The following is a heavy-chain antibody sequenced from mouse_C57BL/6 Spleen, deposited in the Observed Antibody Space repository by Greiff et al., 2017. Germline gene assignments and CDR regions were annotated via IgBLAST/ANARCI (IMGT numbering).Heavy chain of an antibody. CDR1: GYTFTSYW. Sequence: QVQLKQPGAELVKPGASVKLSCKASGYTFTSYWMQWVKQRPGQGLEWIGEIDPSDSYTNYNQKFKGKATLTVDTSSSTAYMQLSSLTSEDSAVYYCARYGTTVRGYFDYWGQGTTLTVSS. D-gene: IGHD1-1*01. V-gene: IGHV1-50*01. CDR2: IDPSDSYT. J-gene: IGHJ2*01. CDR3: ARYGTTVRGYFDY.